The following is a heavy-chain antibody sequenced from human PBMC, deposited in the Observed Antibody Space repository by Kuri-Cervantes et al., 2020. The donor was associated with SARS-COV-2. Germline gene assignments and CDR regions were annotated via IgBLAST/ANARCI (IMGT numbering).Heavy chain of an antibody. CDR2: IYYSGST. J-gene: IGHJ4*02. CDR1: GYSISSGYY. CDR3: ARVWTMVRGVSYYFDY. V-gene: IGHV4-38-2*02. Sequence: SETLSLTCTVSGYSISSGYYWGWIRQPPGKGLEWIGSIYYSGSTYYNPSLKSRVTISVDTSKNQFSLKLSSVTAADTAVYYCARVWTMVRGVSYYFDYWGQGTLVTVSS. D-gene: IGHD3-10*01.